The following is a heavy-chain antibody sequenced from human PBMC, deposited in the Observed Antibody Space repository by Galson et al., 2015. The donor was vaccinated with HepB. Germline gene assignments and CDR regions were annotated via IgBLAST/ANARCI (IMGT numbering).Heavy chain of an antibody. D-gene: IGHD2-2*01. CDR2: IIPILGIA. CDR1: GGTFSSYA. J-gene: IGHJ3*02. CDR3: ARDLGYCSSTSCQEYAFDI. V-gene: IGHV1-69*04. Sequence: SVKVSCKASGGTFSSYAISWVRQAPGQGLEWMGRIIPILGIANYAQKFQGRVTITADKSTSTAYMELSSLRSEDTAVYYCARDLGYCSSTSCQEYAFDIWGQGTMVTVSS.